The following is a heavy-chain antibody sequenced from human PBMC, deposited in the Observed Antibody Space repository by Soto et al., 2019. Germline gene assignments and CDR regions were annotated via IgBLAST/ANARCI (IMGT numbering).Heavy chain of an antibody. CDR1: GFTFSNYA. D-gene: IGHD3-3*01. J-gene: IGHJ4*02. CDR2: ISGSGGST. CDR3: AKRPFGLVIIPFDY. V-gene: IGHV3-23*01. Sequence: EVQLLESGGGLVQPGGSLRLACAAAGFTFSNYAMSWVRQAPGKGLEWVSAISGSGGSTYYADSVKGRFTISRDNSKNTLYLQMNSLRAEDTAVYYCAKRPFGLVIIPFDYCSQGTLVTVSS.